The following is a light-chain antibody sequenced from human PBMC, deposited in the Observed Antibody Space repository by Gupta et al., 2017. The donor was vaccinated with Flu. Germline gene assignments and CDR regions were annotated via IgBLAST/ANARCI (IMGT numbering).Light chain of an antibody. CDR3: HSYTSTNTYV. CDR1: SSDVGGYNY. Sequence: SALTPPASVSGSPAPSITISCTGTSSDVGGYNYVSWYQQHPGKTPKLMIYEVSRRPAGGASRFSGSKAGNTASLTISGHEDEDEADYYCHSYTSTNTYVFGTGTKVTVL. CDR2: EVS. J-gene: IGLJ1*01. V-gene: IGLV2-14*01.